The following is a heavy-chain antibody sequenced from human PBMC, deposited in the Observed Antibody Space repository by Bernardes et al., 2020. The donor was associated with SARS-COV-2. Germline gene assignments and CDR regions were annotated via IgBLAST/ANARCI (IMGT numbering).Heavy chain of an antibody. CDR2: IHPGVADT. CDR1: GYSFSDYW. J-gene: IGHJ6*02. CDR3: ARQLRISSVQGLKNHYYGLDV. D-gene: IGHD3-10*01. V-gene: IGHV5-51*01. Sequence: GESLKISCQGSGYSFSDYWLGWVRQMPGKGLEWMGIIHPGVADTRYNPSFQGQVTISADKSISTAYLRWSSLRASDTAVYYCARQLRISSVQGLKNHYYGLDVWGQGTTVTVSS.